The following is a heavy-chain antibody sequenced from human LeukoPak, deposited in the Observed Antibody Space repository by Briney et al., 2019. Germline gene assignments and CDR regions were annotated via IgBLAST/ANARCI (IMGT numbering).Heavy chain of an antibody. Sequence: SETLSLTCTVSGGSISSSSYYWGWIRQPPGKGLEWIGSIYYSGSTYYNPSLKSRVTISVDTSKNQSSLKLSSVTAADTAVYYCARSGYGSGSYYLDYWGQGTLVTVSS. CDR3: ARSGYGSGSYYLDY. V-gene: IGHV4-39*07. CDR2: IYYSGST. CDR1: GGSISSSSYY. J-gene: IGHJ4*02. D-gene: IGHD3-10*01.